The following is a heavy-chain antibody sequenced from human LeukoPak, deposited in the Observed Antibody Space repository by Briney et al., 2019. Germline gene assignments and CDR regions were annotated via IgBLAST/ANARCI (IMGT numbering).Heavy chain of an antibody. CDR1: GFTFSIYA. CDR3: AEVYRAHGDYHSFDI. J-gene: IGHJ3*02. CDR2: ISGSGAST. D-gene: IGHD4-17*01. V-gene: IGHV3-23*01. Sequence: PGGSLRLSRVASGFTFSIYAMSWVRQAPGKGLEWVSAISGSGASTNYADSVKDRFTISRDNSKNTLYLQMHSLRAEDAAVFYCAEVYRAHGDYHSFDIWGQGTMVTVSS.